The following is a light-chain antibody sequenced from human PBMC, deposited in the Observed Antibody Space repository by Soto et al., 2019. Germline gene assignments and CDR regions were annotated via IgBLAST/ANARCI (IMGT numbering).Light chain of an antibody. CDR2: GAS. CDR1: QSVSISY. J-gene: IGKJ1*01. Sequence: EIGLTQSQGTLSLSQGKRATLSSRAGQSVSISYLAWYQQKPGQAPRRLIHGASSRATGIPDRFSGSGSGTDFTLTISRLEPEDFAVYYCQQYGSSGTFGQGTKVDI. CDR3: QQYGSSGT. V-gene: IGKV3-20*01.